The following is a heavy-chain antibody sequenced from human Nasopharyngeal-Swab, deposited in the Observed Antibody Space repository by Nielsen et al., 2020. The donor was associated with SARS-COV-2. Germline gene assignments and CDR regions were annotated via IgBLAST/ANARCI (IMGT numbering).Heavy chain of an antibody. D-gene: IGHD2-15*01. J-gene: IGHJ6*02. V-gene: IGHV4-39*07. CDR3: ARDWREVYCSGGSCYYYYYGMDV. CDR2: FYYSGST. CDR1: GGSISSSSYY. Sequence: SETLSLTCTVSGGSISSSSYYWGWIRQPPGKGLEWIGSFYYSGSTNYNPSLKSRVTISVDTSKNQFSLKLSSVTAADTAVYYCARDWREVYCSGGSCYYYYYGMDVWGQGTTVTVSS.